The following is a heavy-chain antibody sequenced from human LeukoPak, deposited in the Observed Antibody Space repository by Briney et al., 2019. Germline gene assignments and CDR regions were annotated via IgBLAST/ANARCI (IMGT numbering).Heavy chain of an antibody. D-gene: IGHD1-20*01. J-gene: IGHJ4*02. CDR1: GYSFTRYW. V-gene: IGHV5-51*01. CDR2: IYPGDSDI. CDR3: ARTITGTLDY. Sequence: RGESLKISCKGSGYSFTRYWIGWVRQMPGKGLEWMGIIYPGDSDIRYSPSFQGQVTISADKSISTAYLQWSSRKASDTAMYYCARTITGTLDYWGQGTLVTVSS.